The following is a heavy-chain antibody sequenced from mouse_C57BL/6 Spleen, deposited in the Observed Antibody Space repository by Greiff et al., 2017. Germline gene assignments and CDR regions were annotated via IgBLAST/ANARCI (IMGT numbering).Heavy chain of an antibody. CDR3: ARERYDSLAY. J-gene: IGHJ3*01. V-gene: IGHV1-82*01. Sequence: VQLQQSGPELVKPGASVKISCKASGYAFSSSWMNWVKQRPGKGLEWIGRIYPGDGDTNYNGKFKGKATLTADKSSSTAYMQLSSLTSEDSAVYFCARERYDSLAYWGQGTLVTVSA. D-gene: IGHD2-4*01. CDR1: GYAFSSSW. CDR2: IYPGDGDT.